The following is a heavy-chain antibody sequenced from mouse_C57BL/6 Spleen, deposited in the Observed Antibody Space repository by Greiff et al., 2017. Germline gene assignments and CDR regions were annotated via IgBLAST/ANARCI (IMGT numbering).Heavy chain of an antibody. CDR2: IYPGDGDT. CDR3: AVYYYGSSLYYFDY. Sequence: VQLQESGAELVKPGASVKISCKASGYAFSSYWMNWVKQRPGKGLEWIGQIYPGDGDTNYNGKFKGKATLTADKSSSTAYMQLSSLTSEDSAVXFCAVYYYGSSLYYFDYWGQGTTLTVSS. J-gene: IGHJ2*01. V-gene: IGHV1-80*01. CDR1: GYAFSSYW. D-gene: IGHD1-1*01.